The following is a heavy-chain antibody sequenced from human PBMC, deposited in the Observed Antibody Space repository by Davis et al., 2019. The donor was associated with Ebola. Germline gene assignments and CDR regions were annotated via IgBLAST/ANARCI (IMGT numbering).Heavy chain of an antibody. D-gene: IGHD5-12*01. CDR1: GFTVSSNY. CDR3: ARGWLVAPGAFDI. Sequence: PGGSLRLSCAASGFTVSSNYMSWVRQAPGKGLEWVSVIYSGGSTYYADSVKGRFTISRDNSKNTLYLQMNSLRAEDTAVYYCARGWLVAPGAFDIWGQGTMVTVSS. CDR2: IYSGGST. V-gene: IGHV3-53*01. J-gene: IGHJ3*02.